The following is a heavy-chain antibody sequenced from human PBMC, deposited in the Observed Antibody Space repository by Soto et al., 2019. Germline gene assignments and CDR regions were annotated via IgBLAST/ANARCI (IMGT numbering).Heavy chain of an antibody. CDR2: ISSSSSYI. Sequence: GGSLRLSCAASGFTFSSYSMNWVRQAPGKGLEWVSSISSSSSYIYYADSVKGRFTISRDNAKNSLYLQMNSLRAEDTAVYYCARTEELWYYYYYGMDVWGQGTTVTVSS. CDR3: ARTEELWYYYYYGMDV. J-gene: IGHJ6*02. V-gene: IGHV3-21*01. D-gene: IGHD5-18*01. CDR1: GFTFSSYS.